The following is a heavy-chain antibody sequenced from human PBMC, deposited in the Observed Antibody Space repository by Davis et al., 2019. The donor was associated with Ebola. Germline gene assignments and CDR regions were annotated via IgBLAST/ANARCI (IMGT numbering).Heavy chain of an antibody. CDR1: GFTFSSNA. CDR2: ISDGGGST. Sequence: PGGSLRLSCAASGFTFSSNAMNWVRQAPGKGLEWVSGISDGGGSTYYADSVKGRFTISRDNSKNTLYLQMNNLRAEDTAIYYCAKALGFLEWLSPLHYWGQGSLVTVSS. V-gene: IGHV3-23*01. CDR3: AKALGFLEWLSPLHY. D-gene: IGHD3-3*01. J-gene: IGHJ4*02.